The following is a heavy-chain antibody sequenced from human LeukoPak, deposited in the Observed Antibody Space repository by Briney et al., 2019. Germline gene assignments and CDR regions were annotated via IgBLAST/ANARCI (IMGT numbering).Heavy chain of an antibody. CDR3: ARASSGYYKDAFDI. V-gene: IGHV4-59*08. CDR1: GGSISSYY. Sequence: PSETLSLTCTVSGGSISSYYWSWIRQPPGKGLEWIGYIYYRGSTNYNPSLKSRVTISVDTSKNQFSLKLSSVTAADTAVYCCARASSGYYKDAFDIWGQGTMVTVSS. CDR2: IYYRGST. D-gene: IGHD3-22*01. J-gene: IGHJ3*02.